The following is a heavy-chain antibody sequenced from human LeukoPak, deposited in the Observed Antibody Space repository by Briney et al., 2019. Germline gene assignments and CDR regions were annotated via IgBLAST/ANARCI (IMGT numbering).Heavy chain of an antibody. CDR1: GYTFTSYA. CDR3: ARRSPTTETTDPFQH. D-gene: IGHD4-11*01. Sequence: ASVKVSCKASGYTFTSYAMNWVRQAPGQGLEWMGWISAYNGYTKAAQKFQDRFIMTTDTSTNTAYMELRSLTSDDTAVYFCARRSPTTETTDPFQHWGQGTLVSVS. CDR2: ISAYNGYT. V-gene: IGHV1-18*01. J-gene: IGHJ1*01.